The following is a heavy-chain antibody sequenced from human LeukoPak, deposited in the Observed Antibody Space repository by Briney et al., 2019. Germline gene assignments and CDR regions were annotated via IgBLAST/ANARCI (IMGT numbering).Heavy chain of an antibody. J-gene: IGHJ4*02. CDR3: ARDRFLRRPEPAEY. CDR2: INWNGGST. CDR1: GFTFDDYG. V-gene: IGHV3-20*04. D-gene: IGHD2/OR15-2a*01. Sequence: RAGGSLRLSCAASGFTFDDYGMSWVRQAPGKGLEWVSSINWNGGSTGYADSVKGRFTISRDNAKNSLYLQMNSLRAEDTALYYCARDRFLRRPEPAEYWGQGTLVTVSS.